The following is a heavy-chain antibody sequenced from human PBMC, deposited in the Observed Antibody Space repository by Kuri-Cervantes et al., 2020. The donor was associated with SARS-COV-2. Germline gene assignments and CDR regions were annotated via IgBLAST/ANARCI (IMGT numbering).Heavy chain of an antibody. V-gene: IGHV3-30*02. D-gene: IGHD2-8*02. CDR1: GFAFSSYG. CDR3: ANTLVHWCFDY. Sequence: GESLKISCAASGFAFSSYGMHWVRQAPGKGLEWVAFIRYVGSNKYYADSVKGRFTISRDNSKNTLYLQMNSLRAEDTAVYYCANTLVHWCFDYWGQGTLVTVSS. J-gene: IGHJ4*02. CDR2: IRYVGSNK.